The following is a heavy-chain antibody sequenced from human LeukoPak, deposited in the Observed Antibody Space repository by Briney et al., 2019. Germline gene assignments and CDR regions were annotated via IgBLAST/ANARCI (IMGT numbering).Heavy chain of an antibody. V-gene: IGHV3-23*01. J-gene: IGHJ4*02. CDR3: AKGAYDYIEIAYFDF. CDR1: GFTSTNYA. Sequence: PGGSLRLSCAASGFTSTNYAMNWVRQAPGKGLEWVSVLIGSSGSTDYADSVKGRFTISRDISKNTLFLQMNSLRAEDTAIYYCAKGAYDYIEIAYFDFWGQGTLVTVSS. CDR2: LIGSSGST. D-gene: IGHD5-12*01.